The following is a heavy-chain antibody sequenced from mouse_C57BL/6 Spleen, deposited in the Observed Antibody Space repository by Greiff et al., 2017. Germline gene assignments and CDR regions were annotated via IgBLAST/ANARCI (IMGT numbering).Heavy chain of an antibody. CDR2: ISYDGSN. CDR3: ARESSGPYYFDY. Sequence: EVHLVESGPGLVKPSQSLSLTCSVTGYSITSGYYWNWIRQFPGNKLEWMGYISYDGSNNYNPSLKNRISITRDTSKNQFFLKLNSVTTEDTATYYCARESSGPYYFDYWGQGTTLTVSS. J-gene: IGHJ2*01. V-gene: IGHV3-6*01. CDR1: GYSITSGYY.